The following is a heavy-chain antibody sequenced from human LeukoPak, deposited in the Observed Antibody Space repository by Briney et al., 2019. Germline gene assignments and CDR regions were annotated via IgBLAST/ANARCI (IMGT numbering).Heavy chain of an antibody. D-gene: IGHD1-26*01. V-gene: IGHV4-4*07. CDR3: ARDGSGSYVYWFDP. CDR2: IYTSGST. Sequence: SETLSLTCTVSGGSISSYYWSWIRQPAGKGLEWIGRIYTSGSTNYNPSLKSRVTMSVDTSKNQFSLNLSSVTAADTAVYYCARDGSGSYVYWFDPWGQGTLVTVSS. J-gene: IGHJ5*02. CDR1: GGSISSYY.